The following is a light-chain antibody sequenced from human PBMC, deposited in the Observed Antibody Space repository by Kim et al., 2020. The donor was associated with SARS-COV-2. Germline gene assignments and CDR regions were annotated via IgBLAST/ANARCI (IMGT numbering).Light chain of an antibody. J-gene: IGKJ4*01. Sequence: DTQLTQSPSFLSASVGDRVTITCRASQGISRYLAWYLQKPGRAPKLLISVASTLQSGVPSRFSGSGSGTEFTLTISSLQPEDVGTYYCQQLNSYPLTFGGETKVDIK. V-gene: IGKV1-9*01. CDR3: QQLNSYPLT. CDR1: QGISRY. CDR2: VAS.